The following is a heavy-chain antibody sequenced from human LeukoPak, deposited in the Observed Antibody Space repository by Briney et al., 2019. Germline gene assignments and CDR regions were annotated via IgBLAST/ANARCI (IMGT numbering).Heavy chain of an antibody. V-gene: IGHV4-39*07. Sequence: PSETLSLTCTVSGGSISTTSYYWGWIRQPPGTGLEWIGEINHSGSTNYNPSLKSRVTISVDTSKNQFSLKLSSVTAADTAVYYCARLRGYGNYEDYFDYWGQGTLVTVSS. J-gene: IGHJ4*02. CDR3: ARLRGYGNYEDYFDY. D-gene: IGHD4-11*01. CDR1: GGSISTTSYY. CDR2: INHSGST.